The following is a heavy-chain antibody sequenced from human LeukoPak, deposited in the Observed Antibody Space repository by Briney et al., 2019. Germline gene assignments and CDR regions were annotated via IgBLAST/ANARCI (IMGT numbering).Heavy chain of an antibody. Sequence: PGGSLRLSCAASGFTFSSYSMNWVRQAPGKGLEWVSYISSSSSTIYYADSVEGRFTISRDDAKNSLYLQMNSLRAEDTAVYYCARDIGSDSRGYWGQGTLVTVSS. CDR1: GFTFSSYS. J-gene: IGHJ4*02. CDR3: ARDIGSDSRGY. D-gene: IGHD2-21*02. CDR2: ISSSSSTI. V-gene: IGHV3-48*01.